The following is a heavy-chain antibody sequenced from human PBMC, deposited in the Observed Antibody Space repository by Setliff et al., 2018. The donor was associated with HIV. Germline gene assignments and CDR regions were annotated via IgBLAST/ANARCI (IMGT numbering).Heavy chain of an antibody. D-gene: IGHD1-26*01. CDR3: ARAAYSGTYLWEPATDL. CDR1: GDSITRGSYY. J-gene: IGHJ2*01. V-gene: IGHV4-61*09. CDR2: IYTSGKT. Sequence: PSETLSLTCTVSGDSITRGSYYWSWIRQPAGKGLEWIGHIYTSGKTHYSPSLKSRITISADTSKNQLSPNLSYVTAADTAVYYCARAAYSGTYLWEPATDLWGRGTLVTVSS.